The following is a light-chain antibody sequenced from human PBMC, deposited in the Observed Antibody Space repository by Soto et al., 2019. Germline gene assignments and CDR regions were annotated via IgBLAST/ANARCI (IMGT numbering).Light chain of an antibody. Sequence: QLVLTQSPSASASLGASVKLTCTLSSGHSSYAIAWHQQQPEKGPRHLMKLNSDGSHSKGDGIPDRFSGSSSGAERYLTISSLKSEDEDDYYCQTWGTGPAVFGGGTKLTVL. CDR2: LNSDGSH. V-gene: IGLV4-69*01. J-gene: IGLJ7*01. CDR1: SGHSSYA. CDR3: QTWGTGPAV.